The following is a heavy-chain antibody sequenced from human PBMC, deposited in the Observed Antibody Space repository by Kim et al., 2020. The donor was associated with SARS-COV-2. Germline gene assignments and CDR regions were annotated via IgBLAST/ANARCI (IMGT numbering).Heavy chain of an antibody. CDR2: IWYDGSNK. V-gene: IGHV3-33*06. CDR1: GFTFSSYA. Sequence: GGSLRLSCAASGFTFSSYAMHWVRQAPGKGLEWVAVIWYDGSNKYYADSVKGRFTISRDNSKNTLYLQMNSLRAEDTAVYYCAKFGGGGSSWPGVSYSYGMDVWGQGTTVTVSS. D-gene: IGHD6-13*01. J-gene: IGHJ6*02. CDR3: AKFGGGGSSWPGVSYSYGMDV.